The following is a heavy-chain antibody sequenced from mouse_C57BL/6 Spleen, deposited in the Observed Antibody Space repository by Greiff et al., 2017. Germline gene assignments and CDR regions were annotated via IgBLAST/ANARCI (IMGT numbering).Heavy chain of an antibody. Sequence: EVQLQESGAELVRPGASVKLSCTASGFNIKDYYMNWVKQRPEQGLAWLGRIAPEDGDPEYAPKFQGKSTMTADTSSNTAYLQRSSLTAEDTAVYYCTTPYGSSYFDYWGQGATLTVSS. J-gene: IGHJ2*01. CDR3: TTPYGSSYFDY. CDR1: GFNIKDYY. D-gene: IGHD1-1*01. V-gene: IGHV14-1*01. CDR2: IAPEDGDP.